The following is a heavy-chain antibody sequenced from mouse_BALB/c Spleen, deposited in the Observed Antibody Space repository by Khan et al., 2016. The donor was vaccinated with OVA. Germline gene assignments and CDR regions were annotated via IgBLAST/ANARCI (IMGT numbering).Heavy chain of an antibody. CDR1: GFSLTSYG. CDR2: IWAGGST. J-gene: IGHJ2*01. CDR3: ARLEDI. Sequence: QVQLKESGPGLVAPSQSLSITCTVSGFSLTSYGVHWVRQPPGKGLEWMGVIWAGGSTNYNSAFMSRLSISKDNSKSQVFLKMNGLQANDTSMYSCARLEDIWGQGTTLTVSS. D-gene: IGHD1-3*01. V-gene: IGHV2-9*02.